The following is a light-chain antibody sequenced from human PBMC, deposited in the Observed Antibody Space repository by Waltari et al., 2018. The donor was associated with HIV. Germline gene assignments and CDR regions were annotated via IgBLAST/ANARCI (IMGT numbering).Light chain of an antibody. CDR2: GAS. CDR3: QQYNNWPLT. Sequence: EIVMTQSPATLSVSPGERATLSYRASQGVSSNLAWYQQKPGQAPRLLSYGASTRATGIPARFSGSGSGTEFTLTISSLQSEDFAVYYCQQYNNWPLTFGGGTKVEIK. CDR1: QGVSSN. J-gene: IGKJ4*01. V-gene: IGKV3-15*01.